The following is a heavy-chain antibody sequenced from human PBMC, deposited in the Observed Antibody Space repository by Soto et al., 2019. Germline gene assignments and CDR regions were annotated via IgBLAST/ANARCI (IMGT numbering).Heavy chain of an antibody. Sequence: QVQLVQSGAEVKKPGSSVKVSCKASGGTFSSYAISWVRQAPGQGLEWMGGIIPIFGTANYAQKFQGRVTITADKSTSPAYMELSSLRSEDTAVYYCASSRVHVDTAPYHYYGMDVWGQVTTVTVSS. D-gene: IGHD5-18*01. CDR3: ASSRVHVDTAPYHYYGMDV. CDR1: GGTFSSYA. V-gene: IGHV1-69*06. CDR2: IIPIFGTA. J-gene: IGHJ6*02.